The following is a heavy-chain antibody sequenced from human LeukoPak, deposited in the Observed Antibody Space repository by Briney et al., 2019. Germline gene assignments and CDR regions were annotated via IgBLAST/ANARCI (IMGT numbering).Heavy chain of an antibody. CDR2: IYHSGST. J-gene: IGHJ4*02. Sequence: PSETLSLTCTVSGGSISSGGYYWSWIRQPPGKGLEWIGYIYHSGSTYYNPSLKSRVTISVDRSKNQFSPKLSSVTAADTAVYYCARLSGGNSDYWGQGTLVTVSS. D-gene: IGHD4-23*01. V-gene: IGHV4-30-2*01. CDR1: GGSISSGGYY. CDR3: ARLSGGNSDY.